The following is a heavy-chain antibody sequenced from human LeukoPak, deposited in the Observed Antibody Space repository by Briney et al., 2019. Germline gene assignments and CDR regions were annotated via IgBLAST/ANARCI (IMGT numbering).Heavy chain of an antibody. CDR2: IKQDGSEK. J-gene: IGHJ4*02. Sequence: SGGCLRLSCAASGFTFSSYWMSWVRRAPGKWLEWVANIKQDGSEKFYVDSVEGRFTISRDNAKNSLYLQMSSLRAEDTAVYYCARVLARRVVIIGYFDYWGQGTLVTVSS. V-gene: IGHV3-7*01. CDR3: ARVLARRVVIIGYFDY. D-gene: IGHD3-3*01. CDR1: GFTFSSYW.